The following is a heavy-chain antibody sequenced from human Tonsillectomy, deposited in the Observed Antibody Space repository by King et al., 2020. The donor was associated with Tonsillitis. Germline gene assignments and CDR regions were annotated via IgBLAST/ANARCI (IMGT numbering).Heavy chain of an antibody. J-gene: IGHJ5*02. Sequence: QLQESGPGLVKPSQTLSLTCAVSGDSINSGGYAWSWIRQPPGKGLEWIGYIYYSGTTYFNPSLTSRVSMSIDTSKNQFSLTLSSVPAADTAVYYCARDQQQLEGNWFDPWGLGILVTVSS. V-gene: IGHV4-30-4*07. CDR1: GDSINSGGYA. D-gene: IGHD6-13*01. CDR3: ARDQQQLEGNWFDP. CDR2: IYYSGTT.